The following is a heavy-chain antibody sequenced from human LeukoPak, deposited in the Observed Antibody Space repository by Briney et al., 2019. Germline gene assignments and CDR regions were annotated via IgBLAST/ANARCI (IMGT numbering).Heavy chain of an antibody. CDR3: ARDRGVGATAGFNWFDP. J-gene: IGHJ5*02. D-gene: IGHD1-26*01. CDR1: GFTVSSNY. CDR2: IYSGGST. V-gene: IGHV3-66*02. Sequence: GGSLRLSCAASGFTVSSNYMSWVRQAPGKGREWVSVIYSGGSTYYADSVKGRFTISRDNSKNTLYLQMNSLRAEDTAVYYCARDRGVGATAGFNWFDPWGQGTLVTVSS.